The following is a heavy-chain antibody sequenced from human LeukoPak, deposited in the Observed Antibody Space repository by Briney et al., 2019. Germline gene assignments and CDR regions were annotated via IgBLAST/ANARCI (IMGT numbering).Heavy chain of an antibody. CDR1: GFTFCSYA. Sequence: GGCLRLSCAVSGFTFCSYAMSWARTGPGEGLEWVSALSGSGGGTLYADSVRGRFTISRDNSTNTVYLQMNSLRAEDTAVYYCAKDYAGGWPKRGMDVWGKGATATVSS. D-gene: IGHD3-16*01. CDR3: AKDYAGGWPKRGMDV. V-gene: IGHV3-23*01. J-gene: IGHJ6*03. CDR2: LSGSGGGT.